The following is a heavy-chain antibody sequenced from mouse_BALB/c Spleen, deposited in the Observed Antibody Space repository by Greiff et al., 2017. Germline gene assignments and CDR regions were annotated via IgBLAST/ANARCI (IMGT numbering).Heavy chain of an antibody. Sequence: DVKLVESGGGLVQPGGSLKLSCAASGFTFSSYGMSWVRQTPDKRLELVATINSNGGSTYYPDSVKGRFTISRDNAKNTLYLQMSSLKSEDTAMYYCARDQAYYRYDDGYYYAMDYWGQGTSVTVSS. CDR3: ARDQAYYRYDDGYYYAMDY. V-gene: IGHV5-6-3*01. CDR2: INSNGGST. CDR1: GFTFSSYG. J-gene: IGHJ4*01. D-gene: IGHD2-14*01.